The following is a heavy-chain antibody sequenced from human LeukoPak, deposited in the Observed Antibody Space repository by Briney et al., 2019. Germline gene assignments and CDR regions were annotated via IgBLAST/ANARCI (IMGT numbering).Heavy chain of an antibody. CDR3: ARAPAYAVNWFDP. J-gene: IGHJ5*02. D-gene: IGHD4-17*01. V-gene: IGHV4-4*02. CDR1: GGSISSSNW. Sequence: SETLSLTCAVSGGSISSSNWWSWVRQPPGKGLEWIGEIYHSGSTNYNPSLKSRVTISVDKSRNQFSLKLSSVTAADTAVYYCARAPAYAVNWFDPWGQGTPVTVSS. CDR2: IYHSGST.